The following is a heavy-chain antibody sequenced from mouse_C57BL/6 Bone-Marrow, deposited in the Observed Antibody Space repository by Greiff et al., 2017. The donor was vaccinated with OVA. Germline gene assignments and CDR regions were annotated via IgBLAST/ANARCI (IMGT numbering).Heavy chain of an antibody. CDR1: GFTFSSYA. D-gene: IGHD1-1*01. Sequence: EVMLVESGEGLVKPGGSLKLSCAASGFTFSSYAMSWVRQTPEKRLEWVAYISSGGDYIYYADTVKGRFTISRDNARNTLYLQMSSLKSEDTAMYYCTRVATVADYYAMDYWGQGTSVTVSS. CDR3: TRVATVADYYAMDY. CDR2: ISSGGDYI. J-gene: IGHJ4*01. V-gene: IGHV5-9-1*02.